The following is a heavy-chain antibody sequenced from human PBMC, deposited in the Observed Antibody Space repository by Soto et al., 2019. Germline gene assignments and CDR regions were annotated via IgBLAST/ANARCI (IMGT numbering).Heavy chain of an antibody. D-gene: IGHD1-26*01. CDR2: IYYSGST. V-gene: IGHV4-39*01. CDR1: GGSISSSSYY. J-gene: IGHJ4*02. Sequence: QLQLQESGPGLVKPSETLSLTCTVSGGSISSSSYYWGWIRQPPGKGLEWIGSIYYSGSTYYNPSLKSRVTISVDTSKNQFSLKLSSVTAADTAVYYCARREPFGSSFPFDYWGQGTLVTVSS. CDR3: ARREPFGSSFPFDY.